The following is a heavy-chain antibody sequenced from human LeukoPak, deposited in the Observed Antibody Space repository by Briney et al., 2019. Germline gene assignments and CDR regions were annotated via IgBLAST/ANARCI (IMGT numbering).Heavy chain of an antibody. Sequence: GSVKVSCKASGYTFFSYGISWVRQAPGQGLEWMGIINPTGGSTTYAQKFQGRVTMTRDTSTSTVYMELSSLRSDDTAVYYCARTAARRFDYWGQGTLVTVSS. CDR1: GYTFFSYG. D-gene: IGHD6-6*01. CDR2: INPTGGST. CDR3: ARTAARRFDY. V-gene: IGHV1-46*01. J-gene: IGHJ4*02.